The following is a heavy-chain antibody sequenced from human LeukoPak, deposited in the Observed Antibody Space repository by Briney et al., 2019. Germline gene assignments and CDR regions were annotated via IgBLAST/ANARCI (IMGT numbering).Heavy chain of an antibody. CDR1: GGSISSSSYY. D-gene: IGHD6-25*01. J-gene: IGHJ4*02. CDR3: TRDDGASGFDY. V-gene: IGHV4-39*02. Sequence: SETLSLTCTVSGGSISSSSYYWGWIRQPPGKGLEWIGCIYYIGSTHYNPSLKSRVTISVDTSKNQFSLKLSSVTAADTAVYYCTRDDGASGFDYWGLGTLVSVSA. CDR2: IYYIGST.